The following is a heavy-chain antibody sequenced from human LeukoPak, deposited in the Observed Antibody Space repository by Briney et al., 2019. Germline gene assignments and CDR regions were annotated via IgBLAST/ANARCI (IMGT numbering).Heavy chain of an antibody. D-gene: IGHD2-21*01. CDR2: ISSSSSYI. CDR1: GFTFSSYS. Sequence: GGSLRLSCAASGFTFSSYSMNWVRQAPGKGLEWVSSISSSSSYIYYADSVKGRFTISRDNAKNSLYLQMNSLRAEDTAVYYRARDRGDRRPVAFDIWGQGTMVTVSS. V-gene: IGHV3-21*01. J-gene: IGHJ3*02. CDR3: ARDRGDRRPVAFDI.